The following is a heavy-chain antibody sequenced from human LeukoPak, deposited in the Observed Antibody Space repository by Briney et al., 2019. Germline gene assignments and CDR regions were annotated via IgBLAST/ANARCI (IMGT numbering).Heavy chain of an antibody. CDR3: AGDEEVFRGFDY. J-gene: IGHJ4*02. CDR1: GYTFTSYG. D-gene: IGHD2-8*01. CDR2: ISTYNGNT. Sequence: ASVKVSCKASGYTFTSYGISWVRQAPGQGLEWMGWISTYNGNTNYAQKLQGRVTMTTDTSTSTAYMELRSLRSDDTAVYYCAGDEEVFRGFDYWGQGTLVTVSS. V-gene: IGHV1-18*04.